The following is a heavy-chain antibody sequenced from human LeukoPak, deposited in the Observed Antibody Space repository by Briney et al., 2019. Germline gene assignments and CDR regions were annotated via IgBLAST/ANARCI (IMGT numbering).Heavy chain of an antibody. Sequence: SETLSLTCTVSGGSINSYYWNWIRQPPGKGLEWIGHIQTSGSTKYNPSLRSRVTMSIDTSKNQFSLNLSSVTAADTAVYYCATNYTAVSAFDYWGQGTLVTVSS. CDR1: GGSINSYY. CDR3: ATNYTAVSAFDY. D-gene: IGHD6-19*01. V-gene: IGHV4-4*07. CDR2: IQTSGST. J-gene: IGHJ4*02.